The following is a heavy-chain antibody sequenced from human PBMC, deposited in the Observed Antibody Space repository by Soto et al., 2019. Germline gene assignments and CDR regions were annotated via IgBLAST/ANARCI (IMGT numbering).Heavy chain of an antibody. CDR2: INHIGST. V-gene: IGHV4-34*01. Sequence: QVQLQQWGAGLLTPSETLSLTCAVYGGSFSGYYWSWIRQPPGKGLEWIGEINHIGSTNYNPSLKSRGTTSVDTSKKQFSLKMSSVTAADTAVYYCARLNSTGYYDTGGYYYHCGMDVWGQGTTVTVSS. D-gene: IGHD3-16*01. CDR1: GGSFSGYY. CDR3: ARLNSTGYYDTGGYYYHCGMDV. J-gene: IGHJ6*02.